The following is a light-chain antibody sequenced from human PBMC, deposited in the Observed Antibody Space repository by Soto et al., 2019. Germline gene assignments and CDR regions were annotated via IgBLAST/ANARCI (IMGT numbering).Light chain of an antibody. CDR1: QSFTRS. J-gene: IGKJ1*01. V-gene: IGKV3-15*01. CDR2: GAS. CDR3: QQYTTWPRT. Sequence: ETVVTQSPSTLSVSPGETASLSCRASQSFTRSLAWYQQKPGQAPRLLIYGASTRATGIPSRFSGSGSGTDFTLTISNLQPEDFAVYYCQQYTTWPRTFGQGTKVEMK.